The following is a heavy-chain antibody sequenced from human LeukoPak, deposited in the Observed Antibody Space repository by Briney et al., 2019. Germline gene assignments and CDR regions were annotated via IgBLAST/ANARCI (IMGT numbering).Heavy chain of an antibody. V-gene: IGHV4-30-4*01. J-gene: IGHJ5*02. CDR2: IYYSGST. CDR1: GGSITSGDYY. CDR3: GRDRNYGSTSP. D-gene: IGHD3-16*01. Sequence: PSETLSLTCTVSGGSITSGDYYWSWIRQSPGKGLEWIGYIYYSGSTYYNPSLKSRVTISIDTSKNQFSLKLSSVTAADTAVYYCGRDRNYGSTSPWGQGTLVTVSS.